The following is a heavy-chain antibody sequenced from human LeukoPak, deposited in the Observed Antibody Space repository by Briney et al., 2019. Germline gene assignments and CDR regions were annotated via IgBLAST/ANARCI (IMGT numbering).Heavy chain of an antibody. CDR1: TFTFNSYA. J-gene: IGHJ4*02. Sequence: GGSLRLSCAASTFTFNSYAVSWVRQAPGKGLEWISAISSSGDLTFYADSVKGRFTISRDNSKNMLYLQMDSLRAEDTAVYYCHYDFWSGYYAFDYWGQGTLVTVSS. CDR2: ISSSGDLT. CDR3: HYDFWSGYYAFDY. V-gene: IGHV3-23*01. D-gene: IGHD3-3*01.